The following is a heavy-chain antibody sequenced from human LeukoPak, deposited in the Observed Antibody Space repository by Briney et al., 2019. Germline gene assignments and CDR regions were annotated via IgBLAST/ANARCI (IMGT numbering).Heavy chain of an antibody. CDR3: ARDLWSGSNKFFDS. CDR1: GFTFSSYG. J-gene: IGHJ4*02. V-gene: IGHV3-33*01. D-gene: IGHD1/OR15-1a*01. CDR2: IWPDGNTQ. Sequence: GRYLRLSGAGSGFTFSSYGMHWVRQAPGKGLEWVVIIWPDGNTQYNVDSVKGRFTISRYNSKNTVYLELNSLRAEDTDVFYCARDLWSGSNKFFDSWGQGTLVTVSS.